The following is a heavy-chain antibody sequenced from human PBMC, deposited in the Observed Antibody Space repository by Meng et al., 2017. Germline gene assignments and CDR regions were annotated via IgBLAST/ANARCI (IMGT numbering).Heavy chain of an antibody. Sequence: VQFKTGGTGRLKRSATWSLSCAVYGGSFSDYYWSWIRQPPGKGLEWIGEINHSGGSNYHPSLKSRVIISVDTSKNQFSLKVTSVTAADAALYFCARGRRFGDLSGLDYWRRGTLVTVSS. J-gene: IGHJ4*02. V-gene: IGHV4-34*01. CDR2: INHSGGS. CDR1: GGSFSDYY. CDR3: ARGRRFGDLSGLDY. D-gene: IGHD3-10*01.